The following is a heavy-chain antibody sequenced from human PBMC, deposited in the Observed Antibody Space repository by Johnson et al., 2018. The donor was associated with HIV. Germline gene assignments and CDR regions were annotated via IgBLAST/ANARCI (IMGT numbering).Heavy chain of an antibody. V-gene: IGHV3-30-3*01. CDR1: GFTFSSYA. J-gene: IGHJ3*02. Sequence: QVQLVESGGGVVQPGRSLRLSCAASGFTFSSYAMHWVRQAPGKGLEWVAVISYDGSNKYYADSVKGRFTISRDNSKNTRYLQMISLRAEDTAVYYCARYKLDPHAGGDAFDIWGQGTMVTVSS. D-gene: IGHD1-1*01. CDR3: ARYKLDPHAGGDAFDI. CDR2: ISYDGSNK.